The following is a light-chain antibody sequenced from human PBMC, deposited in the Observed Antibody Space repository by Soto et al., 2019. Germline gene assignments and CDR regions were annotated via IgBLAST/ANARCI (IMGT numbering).Light chain of an antibody. J-gene: IGKJ5*01. V-gene: IGKV3-20*01. CDR3: HQYGNSPPGT. CDR1: QSVGNSH. CDR2: GAS. Sequence: ETVLTQSPGTLYFSPGERATLSCRASQSVGNSHVAWYQQRRGLPPRLLTYGASNRATGIPDRFSGSGSGADFTLTISRLEPEDFAVYFCHQYGNSPPGTFGQGTRLEIK.